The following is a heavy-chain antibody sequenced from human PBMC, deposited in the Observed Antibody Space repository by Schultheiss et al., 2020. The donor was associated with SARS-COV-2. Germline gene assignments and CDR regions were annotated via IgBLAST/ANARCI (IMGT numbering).Heavy chain of an antibody. CDR3: ARDGRTMTYFDY. V-gene: IGHV3-21*01. J-gene: IGHJ4*02. CDR1: GITFSSYE. CDR2: ISSSSSYI. Sequence: GGSLRLSCAASGITFSSYEMNWVRQAPGKGLEWVSSISSSSSYIYYADSVKGRFTISRDNAKNSLYLQMNSLRAEDTAVYYCARDGRTMTYFDYWGQGTLVTVSS. D-gene: IGHD3-3*01.